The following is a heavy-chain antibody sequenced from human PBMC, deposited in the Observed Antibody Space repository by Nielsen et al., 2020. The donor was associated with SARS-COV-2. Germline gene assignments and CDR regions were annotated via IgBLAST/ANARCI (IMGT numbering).Heavy chain of an antibody. Sequence: GESLKISCAASGFTFSSYSMNWVRQAPGKGLEWVSSISSSSSYIYYADSVKGRFTISRDNAKNSLYLQMNSLRAEDTAVYYCARGEDLRPSDYWGQGTLVTVSS. J-gene: IGHJ4*02. CDR3: ARGEDLRPSDY. CDR1: GFTFSSYS. CDR2: ISSSSSYI. V-gene: IGHV3-21*01. D-gene: IGHD3-3*01.